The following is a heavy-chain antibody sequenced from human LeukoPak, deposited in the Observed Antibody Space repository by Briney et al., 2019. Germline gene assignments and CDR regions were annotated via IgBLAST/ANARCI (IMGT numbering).Heavy chain of an antibody. CDR3: AKGLERESRLDS. CDR1: GFKFNTYT. D-gene: IGHD1-1*01. V-gene: IGHV3-23*01. J-gene: IGHJ4*02. CDR2: IRHSDGRT. Sequence: PGGSLRLSCDASGFKFNTYTMYWVRQAPGQGLEWVSGIRHSDGRTYYADSVRGRFTISSDIFKNTLYLQMNGLRADDTALYYCAKGLERESRLDSWGQGTLVTVSS.